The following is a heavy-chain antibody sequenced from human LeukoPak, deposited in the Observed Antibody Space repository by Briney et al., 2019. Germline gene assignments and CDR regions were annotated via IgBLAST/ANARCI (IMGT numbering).Heavy chain of an antibody. J-gene: IGHJ4*02. CDR3: AKKDGHYYGPGGY. V-gene: IGHV3-74*01. CDR2: ISSDGSIT. D-gene: IGHD3-10*01. Sequence: PGGSLRLSCAASGFTFSTYWMHWVRQAPGKGLVWVSRISSDGSITGYADSVKGRFTISRDNAKNTLYLQMNSLRAEDTAVYYCAKKDGHYYGPGGYWGQGTLVTVSS. CDR1: GFTFSTYW.